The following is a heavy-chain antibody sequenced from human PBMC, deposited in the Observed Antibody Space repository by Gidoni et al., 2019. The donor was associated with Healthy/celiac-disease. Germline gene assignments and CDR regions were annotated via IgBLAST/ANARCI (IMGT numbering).Heavy chain of an antibody. CDR3: AREGTIVAADENWFDP. Sequence: QVQLVESGGGLVKPGGSLRLSCAASCFTFSDYYMSWIRQAPGKGLEWLSYISSSGSTRYYADSVKGRFTISRDNAKSSLFLQMNSLRAEDTAVYYCAREGTIVAADENWFDPWGQGTLVTVSS. D-gene: IGHD6-13*01. CDR2: ISSSGSTR. CDR1: CFTFSDYY. V-gene: IGHV3-11*01. J-gene: IGHJ5*02.